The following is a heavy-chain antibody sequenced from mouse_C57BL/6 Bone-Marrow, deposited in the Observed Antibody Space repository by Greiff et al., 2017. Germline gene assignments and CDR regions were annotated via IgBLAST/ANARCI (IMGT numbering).Heavy chain of an antibody. CDR3: ARRGPLYSSRRYFDV. Sequence: QVQLQQPGAELVRPGTSVKLSCKASGYTFTSYWMHWVKQRPGQGLEWIGVIDPSDSYTNYNQKFKGKATLTVDTSSSTAYMQLSSLTSDEAAVYYCARRGPLYSSRRYFDVWGTGTTVTVSS. CDR2: IDPSDSYT. J-gene: IGHJ1*03. D-gene: IGHD1-1*01. CDR1: GYTFTSYW. V-gene: IGHV1-59*01.